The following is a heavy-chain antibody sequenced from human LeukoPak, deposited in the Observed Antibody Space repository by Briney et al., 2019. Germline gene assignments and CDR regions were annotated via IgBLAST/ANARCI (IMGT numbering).Heavy chain of an antibody. CDR3: TSTWIQLWFDY. J-gene: IGHJ4*02. V-gene: IGHV3-73*01. CDR1: GFTFSNAW. Sequence: GGSLRLSCAASGFTFSNAWMSWVRQAPGKGLEWVGRIRSKTNSYATEYAASVKGRFTISRDDSKNTAYLQMDSLRTEDTAVYYCTSTWIQLWFDYWGQGTLVTVSS. CDR2: IRSKTNSYAT. D-gene: IGHD5-18*01.